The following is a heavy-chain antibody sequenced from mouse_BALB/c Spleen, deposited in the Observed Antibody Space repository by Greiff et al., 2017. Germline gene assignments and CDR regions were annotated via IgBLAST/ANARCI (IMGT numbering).Heavy chain of an antibody. CDR2: ISSGGSYT. Sequence: EVQRVESGGGLVKPGGSLKLSCAASGFTFSSYAMSWVRQSPEKRLEWVAEISSGGSYTYYPDTVTGRFTISRDNAKNTLYLEMSSLRSEDTAMYYCARTVVANYFDYWGQGTTLTVSS. D-gene: IGHD1-1*01. CDR1: GFTFSSYA. V-gene: IGHV5-9-4*01. J-gene: IGHJ2*01. CDR3: ARTVVANYFDY.